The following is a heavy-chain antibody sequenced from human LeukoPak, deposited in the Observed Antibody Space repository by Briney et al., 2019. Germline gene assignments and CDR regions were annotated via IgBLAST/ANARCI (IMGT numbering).Heavy chain of an antibody. D-gene: IGHD3-3*01. V-gene: IGHV1-18*01. J-gene: IGHJ6*03. Sequence: ASVKVSCKASGYTFTSYGISWVRQAPGQELEWMGWISAYNGNTNYAQKLQGRVTMTTDTSTSTAYMELRSLRSDDTAVYYCARDESYYDFWSGYYGGSRNYYMDVWGKGTTVTVSS. CDR3: ARDESYYDFWSGYYGGSRNYYMDV. CDR1: GYTFTSYG. CDR2: ISAYNGNT.